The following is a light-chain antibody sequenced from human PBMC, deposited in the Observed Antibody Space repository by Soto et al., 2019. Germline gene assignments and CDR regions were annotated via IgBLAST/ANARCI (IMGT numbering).Light chain of an antibody. CDR1: SXXXGXSYD. V-gene: IGLV1-40*01. CDR3: QSXXXXXXRWV. Sequence: QSVLTQPPSVSGAXGQRVXXXXXXXSXXXGXSYDVHWYQQLPGTAPKLLIYGNSNRPSGVPDRFSGSKSGTSASLAITGLQAEDEADYYCQSXXXXXXRWVFGGGTKLTVL. CDR2: GNS. J-gene: IGLJ3*02.